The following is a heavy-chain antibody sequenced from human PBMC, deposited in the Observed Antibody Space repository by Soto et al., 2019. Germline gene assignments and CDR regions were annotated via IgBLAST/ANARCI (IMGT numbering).Heavy chain of an antibody. V-gene: IGHV5-51*01. CDR2: IYPGDSDT. CDR3: VRQGYGGSPVDY. D-gene: IGHD2-15*01. J-gene: IGHJ4*02. CDR1: GYSFTSHW. Sequence: EVQLGQSGAEVKKPGESLKISCKGSGYSFTSHWIGWVRRMPGKGLEWMGSIYPGDSDTRNSPSFHGQVTISADKSISTAYLQWSSLKASDSAIYYCVRQGYGGSPVDYWGQGTLVTVSS.